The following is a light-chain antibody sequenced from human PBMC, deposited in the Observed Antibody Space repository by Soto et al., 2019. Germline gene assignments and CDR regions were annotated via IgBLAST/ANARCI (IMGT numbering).Light chain of an antibody. CDR1: QSVSSSY. J-gene: IGKJ1*01. V-gene: IGKV3-20*01. CDR2: GAS. CDR3: QQYGRSPPGT. Sequence: EIVLTQSPGTLSLSPGERATISCRASQSVSSSYLAWYQQKPGQAPRLLIYGASSRATGIPDRFSGSGSGTDFTLTISRLEPEDFALYYCQQYGRSPPGTFGQGTKVDIK.